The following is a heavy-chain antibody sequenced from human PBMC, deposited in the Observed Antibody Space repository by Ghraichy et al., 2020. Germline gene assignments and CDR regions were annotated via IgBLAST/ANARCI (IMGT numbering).Heavy chain of an antibody. V-gene: IGHV1-3*01. CDR1: GYTFTSYA. D-gene: IGHD3-9*01. J-gene: IGHJ4*02. CDR2: INAGKGNT. CDR3: ARGGNDIVTGYYPIDY. Sequence: ASVKVSCKASGYTFTSYAMHWVRQAPGQRLEWMGWINAGKGNTKYSQKFQGRVTITRDTSASTAYMELSSLRSEDTAVYYCARGGNDIVTGYYPIDYWGQGTLVTVSS.